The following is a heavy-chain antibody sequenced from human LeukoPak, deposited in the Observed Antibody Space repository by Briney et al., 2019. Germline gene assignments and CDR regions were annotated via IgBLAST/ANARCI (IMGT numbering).Heavy chain of an antibody. Sequence: GGSLRLSCAASGFTFSSYAMNWVRQAPGKGLEWVSAISGGGGSTYNTDSVKGRFTISRDNSKNTLYLQMNSLRAEDTAVYYCARGVISGSYTVDYWGQGTLVTVSS. J-gene: IGHJ4*02. CDR2: ISGGGGST. CDR1: GFTFSSYA. V-gene: IGHV3-23*01. D-gene: IGHD1-26*01. CDR3: ARGVISGSYTVDY.